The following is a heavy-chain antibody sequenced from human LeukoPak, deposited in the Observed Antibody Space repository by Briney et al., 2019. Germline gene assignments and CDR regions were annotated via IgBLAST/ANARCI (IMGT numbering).Heavy chain of an antibody. CDR1: GFTFSNYN. Sequence: GESLRLSCAASGFTFSNYNINWVRQAPGKGLEGVSSISSGSSYKYYTDSVKGRFTISRDNAKNSMYLQMNSLRAEDTAVYYCARVRLNHFDYWGQGTLVTVSS. CDR3: ARVRLNHFDY. D-gene: IGHD1-14*01. V-gene: IGHV3-21*01. J-gene: IGHJ4*02. CDR2: ISSGSSYK.